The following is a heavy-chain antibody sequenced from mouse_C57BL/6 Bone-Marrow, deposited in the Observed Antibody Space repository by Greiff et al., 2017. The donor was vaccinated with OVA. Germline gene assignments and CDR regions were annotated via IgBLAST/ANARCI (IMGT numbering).Heavy chain of an antibody. J-gene: IGHJ2*01. CDR1: GFNIKDDY. CDR3: ARGGSGLRLLIDY. CDR2: IDPENGDT. Sequence: EVQLQQSGAELVRPGASVKLSCTASGFNIKDDYMHWVKQRPEQGLEWIGWIDPENGDTEYASKFQGKATITADTSSNTAYLQLSSLTSEDSAVYYCARGGSGLRLLIDYWGQGTTLTVSS. D-gene: IGHD3-2*02. V-gene: IGHV14-4*01.